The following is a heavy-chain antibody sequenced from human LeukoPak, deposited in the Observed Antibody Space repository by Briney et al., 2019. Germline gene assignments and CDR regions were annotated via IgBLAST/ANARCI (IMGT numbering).Heavy chain of an antibody. Sequence: GGSLRLSCTASGFTFGDYAMSWFRQAPGEGREWVGFIRSKAYGGTTEYAASVKGRFTISRDVSKSIAYLQMNSLKTEDTAVYYCTRSSGHDAFDIWGQGTMVTVSS. CDR2: IRSKAYGGTT. CDR3: TRSSGHDAFDI. CDR1: GFTFGDYA. D-gene: IGHD3-22*01. V-gene: IGHV3-49*03. J-gene: IGHJ3*02.